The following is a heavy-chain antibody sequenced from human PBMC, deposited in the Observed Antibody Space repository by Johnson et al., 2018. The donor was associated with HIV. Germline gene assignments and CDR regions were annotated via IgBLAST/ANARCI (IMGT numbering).Heavy chain of an antibody. Sequence: QVQLVESGGGVVQPGRSLRLSCAASGFTFSSYGMHWVRQAPGKGLEWVAVISYDGSNKYYADSVKGRFTISRDNSKNTLYLQMNSLRAEDTAVYYWAKGHDILTGYYFDAFDIWGQGTMVTVAS. CDR3: AKGHDILTGYYFDAFDI. D-gene: IGHD3-9*01. V-gene: IGHV3-30*18. J-gene: IGHJ3*02. CDR2: ISYDGSNK. CDR1: GFTFSSYG.